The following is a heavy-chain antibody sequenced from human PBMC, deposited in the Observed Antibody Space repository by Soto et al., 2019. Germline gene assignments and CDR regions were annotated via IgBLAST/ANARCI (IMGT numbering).Heavy chain of an antibody. CDR1: GFTFSTYA. Sequence: GGSLRLSCAASGFTFSTYATSWVRQAPGKGLEWVSTIDNSGGITYYADSVKGRFTISRDNSKNTLYLQMNSLRAEDTAVYYCARGNLSGRYFDWLLVPHDYWGQGTLVTVSS. CDR2: IDNSGGIT. J-gene: IGHJ4*02. CDR3: ARGNLSGRYFDWLLVPHDY. V-gene: IGHV3-23*01. D-gene: IGHD3-9*01.